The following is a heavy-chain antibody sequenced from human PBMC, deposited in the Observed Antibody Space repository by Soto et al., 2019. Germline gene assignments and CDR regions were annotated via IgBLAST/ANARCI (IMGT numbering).Heavy chain of an antibody. V-gene: IGHV4-30-2*01. J-gene: IGHJ5*02. CDR2: IYHSGST. CDR3: ASKILYEFDP. CDR1: GGSISSGGYS. Sequence: PSETLSLTCTVSGGSISSGGYSWSWIRQPPGKGLEWIGYIYHSGSTYYNPSLKSRVTISVDRSKNQFSLKLSSVTAADTAVYYCASKILYEFDPWGQGTLVTVSS. D-gene: IGHD2-8*01.